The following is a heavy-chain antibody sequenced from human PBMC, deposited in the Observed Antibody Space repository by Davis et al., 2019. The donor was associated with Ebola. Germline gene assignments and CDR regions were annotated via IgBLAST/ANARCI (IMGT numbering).Heavy chain of an antibody. J-gene: IGHJ4*02. CDR3: ARDFDGGNYYFDY. V-gene: IGHV1-69*13. CDR1: GCSFSSHP. Sequence: SVKVSCKTSGCSFSSHPISWVRQAPRQGLECMGGIIPIFDTPHYEQKFQGRITITADASTSTAYMELSSLRSEDTATYFCARDFDGGNYYFDYWGPGTPVTVSS. D-gene: IGHD3-9*01. CDR2: IIPIFDTP.